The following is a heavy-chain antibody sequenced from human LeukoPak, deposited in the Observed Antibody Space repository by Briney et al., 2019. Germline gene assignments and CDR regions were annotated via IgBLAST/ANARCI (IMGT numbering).Heavy chain of an antibody. CDR3: ARGSYSSGWYDAFDI. D-gene: IGHD6-19*01. Sequence: GGSLRLSCAGSGFSFSNYDMHWVRQTTGKGLEWVSAIDTAGDTYYPDSVKGRFTISRDNAKNSLYLQMNSLRAEDTALYYCARGSYSSGWYDAFDIWGQGTMVTVSS. V-gene: IGHV3-13*01. CDR2: IDTAGDT. CDR1: GFSFSNYD. J-gene: IGHJ3*02.